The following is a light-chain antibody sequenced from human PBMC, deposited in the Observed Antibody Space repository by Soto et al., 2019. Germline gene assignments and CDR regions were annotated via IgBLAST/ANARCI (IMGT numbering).Light chain of an antibody. CDR2: GAS. J-gene: IGKJ1*01. CDR1: QSVSSN. Sequence: EIVMTQSPATLSVSPGERVTLSCRASQSVSSNLAWYQQKPGQAPRLLIYGASTRATGIPGRFSGSGSGTEFTLTISILQSEDFAVYYCQQYNNWPLTFGKGTKVEIK. V-gene: IGKV3-15*01. CDR3: QQYNNWPLT.